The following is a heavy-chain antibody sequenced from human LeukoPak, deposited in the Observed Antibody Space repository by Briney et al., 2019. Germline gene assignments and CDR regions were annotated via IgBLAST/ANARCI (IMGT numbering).Heavy chain of an antibody. CDR1: GFTFSSYW. V-gene: IGHV3-7*01. D-gene: IGHD3-22*01. CDR3: ARCPYDSTGYYSVPSHLDY. Sequence: GGSLRLSCAATGFTFSSYWMTWVRQAPGKGLEWVADIKQDGSAKYYVDSLRGRFSISRDNVKNSLFLQMNSLSDDDTAVYYCARCPYDSTGYYSVPSHLDYWGQGTLVTVSS. CDR2: IKQDGSAK. J-gene: IGHJ4*02.